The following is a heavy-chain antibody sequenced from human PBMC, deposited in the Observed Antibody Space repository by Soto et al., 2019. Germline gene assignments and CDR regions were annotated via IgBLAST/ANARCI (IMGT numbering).Heavy chain of an antibody. Sequence: PGGSLRLSCTAYGFIFSTYAMNWVRQAPGEGLEWVSAISSSGGTTFYAESVRGRFTISRDNSVNTLFLQMSGLRTEDTAVYYCAHPRGYGVFDAVDIWGQGTMVTVSS. V-gene: IGHV3-23*01. CDR3: AHPRGYGVFDAVDI. D-gene: IGHD4-17*01. CDR2: ISSSGGTT. J-gene: IGHJ3*02. CDR1: GFIFSTYA.